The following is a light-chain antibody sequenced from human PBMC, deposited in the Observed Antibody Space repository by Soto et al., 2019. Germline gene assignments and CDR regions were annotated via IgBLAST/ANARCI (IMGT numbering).Light chain of an antibody. CDR3: SAWDYRLTGRV. J-gene: IGLJ3*02. Sequence: QSVLTQSPSASGTPGQRVTISCSGTRANVGVNSVSWYQQVPGTAPKLLVYENDQRPSGVPARFSASKSGTSASLAISGLRSEDEADYYCSAWDYRLTGRVFGGGTTLTVL. CDR2: END. CDR1: RANVGVNS. V-gene: IGLV1-47*01.